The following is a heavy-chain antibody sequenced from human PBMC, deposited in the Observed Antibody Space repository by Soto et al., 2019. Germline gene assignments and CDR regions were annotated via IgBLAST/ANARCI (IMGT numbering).Heavy chain of an antibody. D-gene: IGHD7-27*01. J-gene: IGHJ6*02. CDR1: GYTFTGYY. Sequence: ASVKVSCKASGYTFTGYYMHWVRQAPGQGLEWMGWINPNSGGTNYAQKFQGRVTMTRDTSISTAYMELSRLRSDDTAVYYCARENAGDTYYYYYAMDVWGQGTTVTVSS. CDR2: INPNSGGT. CDR3: ARENAGDTYYYYYAMDV. V-gene: IGHV1-2*02.